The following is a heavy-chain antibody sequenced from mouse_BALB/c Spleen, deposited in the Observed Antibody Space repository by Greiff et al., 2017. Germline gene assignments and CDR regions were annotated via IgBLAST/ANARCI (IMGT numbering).Heavy chain of an antibody. D-gene: IGHD3-2*01. CDR1: GYTFTDYV. CDR3: ASQTARAPLAY. CDR2: IYPGSGST. Sequence: VQLQQSGPELVKPGASVKMSCKASGYTFTDYVISWVKQRTGQGLEWIGEIYPGSGSTYYNEKFKGKATLTADTSSNTAYLQLSSRTSEDTAVYYCASQTARAPLAYWGQGTLVTVSA. J-gene: IGHJ3*01. V-gene: IGHV1-83*01.